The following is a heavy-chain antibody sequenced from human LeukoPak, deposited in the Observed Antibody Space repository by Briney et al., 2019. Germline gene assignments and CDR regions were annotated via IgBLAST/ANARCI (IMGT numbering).Heavy chain of an antibody. CDR2: IFHSGNA. D-gene: IGHD2-2*01. CDR1: GGSISSSYW. CDR3: ARAAPKDIVVEPAAFDY. V-gene: IGHV4-4*02. Sequence: SETLSLTCAVSGGSISSSYWWSWVRQPPGKGLEWIGEIFHSGNANYNPSLKSRVTMSVDKSKNQFSLKLSSVTAADTAVYYCARAAPKDIVVEPAAFDYWGQGTLVTVSS. J-gene: IGHJ4*02.